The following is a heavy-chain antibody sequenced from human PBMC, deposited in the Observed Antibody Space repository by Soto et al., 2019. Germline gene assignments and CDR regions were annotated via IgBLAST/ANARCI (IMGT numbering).Heavy chain of an antibody. Sequence: GGSLRLSCAASGFTFSNAWMSWVRQAPGKGLEWVSAISGSGGSTYYADSVKGRFTISRDNSKNTLYLQMNSLRAEDTAVYYCAKAFIPTAMVTFDYWGQGTLVTVSS. D-gene: IGHD5-18*01. CDR3: AKAFIPTAMVTFDY. CDR2: ISGSGGST. CDR1: GFTFSNAW. J-gene: IGHJ4*02. V-gene: IGHV3-23*01.